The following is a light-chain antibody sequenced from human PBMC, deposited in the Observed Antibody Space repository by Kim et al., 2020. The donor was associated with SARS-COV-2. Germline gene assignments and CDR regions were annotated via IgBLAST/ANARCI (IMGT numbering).Light chain of an antibody. CDR2: VNSDGSH. CDR3: QTWGTDTNWV. V-gene: IGLV4-69*02. CDR1: SGHSNYA. J-gene: IGLJ3*02. Sequence: SVKLTCTLSSGHSNYAIAWHQQQPEKGPRYLMIVNSDGSHSKGDGIPDRFSGSSSGAERYLTISSLQSEDEADYYCQTWGTDTNWVFGGGTQLTVL.